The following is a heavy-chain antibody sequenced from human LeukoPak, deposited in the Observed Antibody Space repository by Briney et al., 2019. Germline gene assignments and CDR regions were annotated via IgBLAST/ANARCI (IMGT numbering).Heavy chain of an antibody. CDR2: TYYSGST. CDR3: ARGPDYDILAGQNFDY. J-gene: IGHJ4*02. D-gene: IGHD3-9*01. CDR1: GGSISSGGYY. V-gene: IGHV4-31*03. Sequence: PSQTLSLTCTVSGGSISSGGYYWSWIRQHPGKGLEWIGNTYYSGSTHYSPSLKSRVIISVDTSKNQFSLNLSSVTAADTAVYYCARGPDYDILAGQNFDYWGQGTLVTVSS.